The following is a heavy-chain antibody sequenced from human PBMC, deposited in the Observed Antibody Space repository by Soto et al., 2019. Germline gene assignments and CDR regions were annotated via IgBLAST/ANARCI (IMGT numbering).Heavy chain of an antibody. V-gene: IGHV1-18*01. CDR3: ARVKFSFFGVFNFDY. Sequence: ASVKVSCKASGYTFTSYGISWVRQAPGQGLEWMGWISAYNGNTNYAQKLQGRVTMTTDTSTSTAYMELRSLRSDDTAVYYCARVKFSFFGVFNFDYWGQGTLVTVSS. CDR2: ISAYNGNT. D-gene: IGHD3-3*01. J-gene: IGHJ4*02. CDR1: GYTFTSYG.